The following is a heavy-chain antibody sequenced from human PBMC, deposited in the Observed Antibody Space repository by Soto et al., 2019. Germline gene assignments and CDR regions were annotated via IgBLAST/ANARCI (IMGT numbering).Heavy chain of an antibody. CDR3: ARSSAGVFGIIIEGSNWLAP. J-gene: IGHJ5*02. D-gene: IGHD3-16*02. CDR2: INPNSGGT. Sequence: GASVKVSCKASGFSLSGYYFHWIRAAPGQGLEWLGWINPNSGGTTYAQKFQGRVTMTWDTSTNTAYMELRSLRSEDTAIYYCARSSAGVFGIIIEGSNWLAPWGQGSLVTVSS. V-gene: IGHV1-2*02. CDR1: GFSLSGYY.